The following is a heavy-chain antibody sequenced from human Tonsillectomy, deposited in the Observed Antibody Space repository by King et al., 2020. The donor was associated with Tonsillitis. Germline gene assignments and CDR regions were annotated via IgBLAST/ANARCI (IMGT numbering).Heavy chain of an antibody. J-gene: IGHJ5*02. CDR1: GGSSTSYT. Sequence: QLQESGPGLVKTSDTLSLICTVSGGSSTSYTWSWIWQPPGKGLEWIGYIYDSGSTNYNPSLQSRVTISVDTSKNQFSLKLRSVTAADTAVYYCARIERIAVAGRWFDPWGQGTLVTVSS. D-gene: IGHD6-19*01. V-gene: IGHV4-59*08. CDR2: IYDSGST. CDR3: ARIERIAVAGRWFDP.